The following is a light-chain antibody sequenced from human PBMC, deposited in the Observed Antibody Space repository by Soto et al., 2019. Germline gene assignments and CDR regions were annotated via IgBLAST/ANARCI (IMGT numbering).Light chain of an antibody. Sequence: DIQMTQSPSTLSASVGDRVTITCRASQSISTYLAWYQQKQGKAPKLLISQASILQSGVPSSFSGSGSGTEFTLNISSLQPDDFATYYCQQYLSFVTFGVGTKVEI. V-gene: IGKV1-5*03. CDR1: QSISTY. J-gene: IGKJ4*01. CDR3: QQYLSFVT. CDR2: QAS.